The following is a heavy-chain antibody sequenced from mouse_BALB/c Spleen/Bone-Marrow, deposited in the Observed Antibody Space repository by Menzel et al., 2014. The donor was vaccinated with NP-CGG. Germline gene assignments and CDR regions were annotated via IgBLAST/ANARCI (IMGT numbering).Heavy chain of an antibody. CDR3: ASYRYGWYFDV. D-gene: IGHD2-14*01. CDR2: IDPAIFT. V-gene: IGHV14-3*02. J-gene: IGHJ1*01. CDR1: GFNIKDTY. Sequence: VQLQQSGAELVKPGASVKLSCTVSGFNIKDTYLHWVQQRPEQGLDWIGRIDPAIFTKYDPKFQGKATITADTSSNTAYLHLSSRTSEDTAVYYCASYRYGWYFDVWGAGTTVTVSS.